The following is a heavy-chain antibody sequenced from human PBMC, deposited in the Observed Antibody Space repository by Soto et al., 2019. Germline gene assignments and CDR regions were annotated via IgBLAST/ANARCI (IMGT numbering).Heavy chain of an antibody. V-gene: IGHV3-23*01. D-gene: IGHD2-2*01. CDR2: FRESGGTT. Sequence: VQLSESGGGLVQPGGSLRLSCAASGFTFSSSAMSWVRQAPGKGLEWVSTFRESGGTTHYADSVKGRFTISRDTSKNMMYLQMNSLRAEDTAIYYCAKDSHWAIISHTYDSWGQGTLVTVSS. CDR3: AKDSHWAIISHTYDS. J-gene: IGHJ4*02. CDR1: GFTFSSSA.